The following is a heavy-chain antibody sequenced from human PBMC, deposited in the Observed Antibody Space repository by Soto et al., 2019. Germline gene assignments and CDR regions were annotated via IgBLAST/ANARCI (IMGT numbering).Heavy chain of an antibody. CDR3: VRVGGYYGDYPNFDY. J-gene: IGHJ4*02. CDR1: GGASSQFD. V-gene: IGHV4-59*01. CDR2: IYYTGST. D-gene: IGHD4-17*01. Sequence: EPLSLTGSVSGGASSQFDGIWIRQPPGKGLEWIGYIYYTGSTKYNPSLKSRGTISIGTSQNHFSLRLSSVTAADTAVYYCVRVGGYYGDYPNFDYWGQGAQVTVS.